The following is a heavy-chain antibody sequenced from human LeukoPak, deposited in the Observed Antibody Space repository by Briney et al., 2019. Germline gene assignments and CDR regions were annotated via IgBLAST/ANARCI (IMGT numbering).Heavy chain of an antibody. Sequence: GASVKASCKASGYTFTGYYIHWVRQAPGQGLEWMGWINPNSGGTNYAQNFQGRVTMTRDTSTSTAYMELSRLTSDDTAVYYCARSRYCSSTSCYSFDYWGQGTLVTVSS. CDR3: ARSRYCSSTSCYSFDY. CDR2: INPNSGGT. J-gene: IGHJ4*02. CDR1: GYTFTGYY. V-gene: IGHV1-2*02. D-gene: IGHD2-2*01.